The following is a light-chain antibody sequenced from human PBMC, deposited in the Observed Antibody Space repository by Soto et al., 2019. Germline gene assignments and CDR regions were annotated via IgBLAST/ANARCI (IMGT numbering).Light chain of an antibody. Sequence: DIQLTQSPSFLSASVGDRVIITCRASQGIRSYLTWYQQKPGKAPKLLIYAASTLQSGVPSRFSGSGFGTELTLTISSLQPEDFATYYWQQVNSYPITFGQGTRLEIK. CDR1: QGIRSY. CDR3: QQVNSYPIT. CDR2: AAS. J-gene: IGKJ5*01. V-gene: IGKV1-9*01.